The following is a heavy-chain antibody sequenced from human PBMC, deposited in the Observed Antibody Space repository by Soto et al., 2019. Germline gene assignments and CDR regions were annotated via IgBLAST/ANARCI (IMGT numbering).Heavy chain of an antibody. CDR3: AREVAAAGSYYYGMDV. CDR1: GGSISSYY. Sequence: SSETLSLTCTVSGGSISSYYWSWIRQPPGKGLEWIGYIYYSGSTNYNPSLKSRVTISVDTSKNQFSLKLSSVTAADTAVYYCAREVAAAGSYYYGMDVWGQGTTVTVSS. V-gene: IGHV4-59*01. J-gene: IGHJ6*02. D-gene: IGHD6-13*01. CDR2: IYYSGST.